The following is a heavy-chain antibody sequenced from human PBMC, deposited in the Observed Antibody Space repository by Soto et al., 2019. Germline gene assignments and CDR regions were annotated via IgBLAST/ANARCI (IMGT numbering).Heavy chain of an antibody. J-gene: IGHJ6*03. D-gene: IGHD2-15*01. CDR3: ARRSHIAKYLYV. V-gene: IGHV4-34*01. Sequence: SETLSLTCAVYGGSFSGYYWSWIRQPPGKGLEWIGEINHSGSTNYNPSLKSRVTISVDTSKNQFSLKLSSVTAADTAVHYCARRSHIAKYLYVWGKVTTVTVS. CDR2: INHSGST. CDR1: GGSFSGYY.